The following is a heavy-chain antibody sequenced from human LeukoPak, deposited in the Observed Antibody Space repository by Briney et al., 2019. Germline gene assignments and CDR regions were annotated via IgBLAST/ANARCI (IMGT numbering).Heavy chain of an antibody. CDR1: GFPFISYW. CDR2: IKQDGSEK. V-gene: IGHV3-7*03. Sequence: GGSLILSCAASGFPFISYWMSWVRQAPGKGLEWVANIKQDGSEKYYVDSVKGRFTISRDNAKNSLYLQMNSLRAEDTAVYYCAKSGYNRFDYWGQGTLVTVSS. J-gene: IGHJ4*02. CDR3: AKSGYNRFDY. D-gene: IGHD5-24*01.